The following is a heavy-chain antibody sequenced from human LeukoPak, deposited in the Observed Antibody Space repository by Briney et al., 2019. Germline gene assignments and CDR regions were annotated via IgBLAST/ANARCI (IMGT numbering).Heavy chain of an antibody. V-gene: IGHV3-21*01. CDR1: GFTFTSSS. D-gene: IGHD1-1*01. CDR2: ISGDSRYI. Sequence: PGGSLRLSCAASGFTFTSSSFNWVRQSPEKGLEWVSSISGDSRYILYAESVRGRFTISRDDAKNSLYLQMNSLRGEDTAVYYCARFETERYTNPFENWGQGTLVTVSS. J-gene: IGHJ4*02. CDR3: ARFETERYTNPFEN.